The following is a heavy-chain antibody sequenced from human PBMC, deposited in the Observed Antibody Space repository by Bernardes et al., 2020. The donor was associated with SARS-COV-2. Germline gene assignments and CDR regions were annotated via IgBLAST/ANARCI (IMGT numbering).Heavy chain of an antibody. CDR3: ATGSPVAGTAGDWFDP. V-gene: IGHV1-24*01. CDR2: FDPEDGET. J-gene: IGHJ5*02. Sequence: ASVKVSCKVSGYTLTELSMHWVRQAPGKGLEWMGGFDPEDGETIYAQKFQGRVTMTEDTSTDTAYMELSSLRSEDTAVYYCATGSPVAGTAGDWFDPWGQGTQVTVSS. CDR1: GYTLTELS. D-gene: IGHD6-19*01.